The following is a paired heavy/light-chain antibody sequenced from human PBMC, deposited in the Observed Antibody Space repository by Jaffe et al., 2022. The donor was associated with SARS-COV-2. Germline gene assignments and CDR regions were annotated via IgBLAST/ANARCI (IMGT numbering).Light chain of an antibody. CDR2: KAS. CDR3: QQYSNYWT. J-gene: IGKJ1*01. CDR1: QSINIW. Sequence: DIQMTQSPSTLSASVGDRVTITCRASQSINIWLAWYQQKPGKAPNLLIYKASSLESGVPSRFSGSGSGTEFTLTISSLQPDDFATYYCQQYSNYWTFGQGTKVEIK. V-gene: IGKV1-5*03.
Heavy chain of an antibody. CDR3: AKDKGTAVGHQLYEY. V-gene: IGHV3-23*04. CDR2: ITESGDNT. J-gene: IGHJ4*02. D-gene: IGHD6-13*01. CDR1: GFTFSTYF. Sequence: EVQVVEAGGNFVQSGGSLRLSCAASGFTFSTYFMSWVRQAPGKGLEWVSGITESGDNTYYAGSVKGRFTISRDNSKNTLYLQMNSLRADDTAIYYCAKDKGTAVGHQLYEYWGQGTLVTVSS.